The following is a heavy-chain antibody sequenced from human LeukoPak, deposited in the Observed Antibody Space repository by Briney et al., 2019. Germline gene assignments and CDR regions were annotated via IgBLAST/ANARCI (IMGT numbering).Heavy chain of an antibody. CDR1: GLTFSNYG. Sequence: GGSLRFSCAASGLTFSNYGMHWVRQAPGKGLEWVAVIWYDGSNKYYSDSVRGRFTISRDNSKNTLYLQMNSLRAEDTAVYYCARGYDYGDYGVVEWGQGTLVTVSS. CDR3: ARGYDYGDYGVVE. D-gene: IGHD4-17*01. V-gene: IGHV3-33*01. CDR2: IWYDGSNK. J-gene: IGHJ4*02.